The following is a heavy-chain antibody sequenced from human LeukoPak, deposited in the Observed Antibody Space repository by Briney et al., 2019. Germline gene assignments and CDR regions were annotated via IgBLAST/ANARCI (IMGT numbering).Heavy chain of an antibody. CDR1: GGSISDYY. V-gene: IGHV4-4*07. J-gene: IGHJ3*02. CDR3: AGLGGYCTDAVCYSTFDI. Sequence: SETLSLTCTVSGGSISDYYWSWIRQPAGQGLEWIGRIYTSGGTNYNPSLKSRVTMSVDTSKNQFSLKLSSVTAADTAVYYCAGLGGYCTDAVCYSTFDIWGQGTMVTVSS. CDR2: IYTSGGT. D-gene: IGHD2-8*01.